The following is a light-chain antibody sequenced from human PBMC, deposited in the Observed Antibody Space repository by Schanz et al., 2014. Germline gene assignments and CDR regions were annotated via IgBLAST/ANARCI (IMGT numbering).Light chain of an antibody. V-gene: IGLV7-43*01. CDR1: TGAVSSGFY. CDR2: STN. Sequence: QAVVTQEPSLTVSPGGTVTLTCASSTGAVSSGFYPMWFQQKPGQPPRALIYSTNNKHSWTPARFSGSLLGGKAALTLSGVLPEDEAEYFCLLYYGAAWVFGGGTKLTVL. CDR3: LLYYGAAWV. J-gene: IGLJ3*02.